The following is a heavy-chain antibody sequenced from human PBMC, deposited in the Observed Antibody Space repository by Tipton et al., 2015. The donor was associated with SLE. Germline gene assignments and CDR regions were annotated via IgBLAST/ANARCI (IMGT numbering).Heavy chain of an antibody. J-gene: IGHJ3*02. V-gene: IGHV5-51*01. CDR1: GYSFTSYW. CDR2: IYPGDSDT. Sequence: QLVQSGAEVKKPGESLKISCKGSGYSFTSYWIGWVRQMPGKGLEWMGIIYPGDSDTRYSPSFQGQVTISADKSISTAYLQWSSLKASDTAMYYCASRQYYYDSSGYYPSAFDIWGQGTMFTVSS. D-gene: IGHD3-22*01. CDR3: ASRQYYYDSSGYYPSAFDI.